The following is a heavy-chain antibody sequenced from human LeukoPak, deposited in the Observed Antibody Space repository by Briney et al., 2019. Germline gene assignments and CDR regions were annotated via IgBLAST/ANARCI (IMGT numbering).Heavy chain of an antibody. CDR1: GGTFSSYA. V-gene: IGHV1-69*05. D-gene: IGHD2-15*01. Sequence: SVKVSCKASGGTFSSYAISWVRQAPGQGLEWMGGIIPIFGTANYAQKFQGRVTITTDESTSTAYMELSSLRSEDTAVYYCARGEGSGVQGAFDIWGQGTMVTVSS. CDR3: ARGEGSGVQGAFDI. CDR2: IIPIFGTA. J-gene: IGHJ3*02.